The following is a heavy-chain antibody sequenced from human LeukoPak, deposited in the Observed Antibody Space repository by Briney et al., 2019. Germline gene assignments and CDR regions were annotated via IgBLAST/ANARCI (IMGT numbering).Heavy chain of an antibody. J-gene: IGHJ4*02. V-gene: IGHV3-23*01. CDR1: GFTLSNYA. D-gene: IGHD2-21*01. CDR2: ISASGGST. Sequence: GGSLRLSCDASGFTLSNYAMIWVRQAPGKGLEWVSGISASGGSTYYADSVKARFTISRDNSKDTLYLQMKSLRVEDTAVYYCAKEMRAQLLWLADYWGQGALVTVSS. CDR3: AKEMRAQLLWLADY.